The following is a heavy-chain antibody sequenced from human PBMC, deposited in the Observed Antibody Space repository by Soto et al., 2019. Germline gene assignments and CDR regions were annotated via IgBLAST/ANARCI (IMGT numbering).Heavy chain of an antibody. D-gene: IGHD3-22*01. Sequence: GASVKVSCKASGGTFSSYAISWVRQAPGQGLEWMGGIIPIFGTANYAQKLQGRVTITADESTSTAYMELSSLRSEDTAVYYCEGYYYDSSGYYSDSFGYWGQGTLVTVSS. CDR3: EGYYYDSSGYYSDSFGY. V-gene: IGHV1-69*13. CDR2: IIPIFGTA. CDR1: GGTFSSYA. J-gene: IGHJ4*02.